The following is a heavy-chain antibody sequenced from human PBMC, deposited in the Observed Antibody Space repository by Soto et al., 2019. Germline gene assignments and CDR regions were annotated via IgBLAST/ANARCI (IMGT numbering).Heavy chain of an antibody. CDR3: ARGPRPSSAGTGAY. J-gene: IGHJ1*01. Sequence: GSLRLSCALSGFDSSYYWIQWFRQSPGKGLEWVSRIDPDGTTTNYADSVKGRFSVSRDNAKKTIYLQMNSLTADDTALYYCARGPRPSSAGTGAYWGQGTLVTVSS. CDR2: IDPDGTTT. D-gene: IGHD1-1*01. CDR1: GFDSSYYW. V-gene: IGHV3-74*01.